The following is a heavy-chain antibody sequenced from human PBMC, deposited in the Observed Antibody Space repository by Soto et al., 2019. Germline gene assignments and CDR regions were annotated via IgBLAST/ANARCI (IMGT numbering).Heavy chain of an antibody. CDR1: GFTFSDYY. J-gene: IGHJ3*02. CDR3: ARGRARYNWNKRDDDAFDI. Sequence: QVQLVESGGGVVQPGRSLRLSCAASGFTFSDYYMSWIRQAPGKGLEWVSYISSSGSTIYYADSVKGRFTISRDNAKNSLYLQMNSLRAEDTAVYYCARGRARYNWNKRDDDAFDIWGQGTMVTVSS. D-gene: IGHD1-20*01. V-gene: IGHV3-11*01. CDR2: ISSSGSTI.